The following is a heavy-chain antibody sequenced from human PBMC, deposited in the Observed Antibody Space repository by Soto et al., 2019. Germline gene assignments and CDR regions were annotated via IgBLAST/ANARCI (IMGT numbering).Heavy chain of an antibody. Sequence: GGSLRLSCAASGFTVSSNYMSWVRQAPGKGLEWVSVIYSGGSTYYADSVKGRFTISRDNSKNTLYLQMNSRRAEDTAVYYCARYCSGGSCYPDAFDIWGQGTMVTVSS. CDR2: IYSGGST. CDR1: GFTVSSNY. V-gene: IGHV3-53*01. J-gene: IGHJ3*02. CDR3: ARYCSGGSCYPDAFDI. D-gene: IGHD2-15*01.